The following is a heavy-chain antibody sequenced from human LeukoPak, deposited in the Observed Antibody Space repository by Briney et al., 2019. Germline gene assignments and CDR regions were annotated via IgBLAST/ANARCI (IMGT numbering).Heavy chain of an antibody. Sequence: ASVKVSCKASGYTFTGYYMHWVRQAPGQGLEWMGWINPNSGGTNYAQKFQGRVTMTRDTSISTAYMELSRLRSDDTAVYYCARDQDDPCGDYAGDWFDPWGQGTLVTVSS. CDR3: ARDQDDPCGDYAGDWFDP. V-gene: IGHV1-2*02. J-gene: IGHJ5*02. CDR1: GYTFTGYY. D-gene: IGHD4-17*01. CDR2: INPNSGGT.